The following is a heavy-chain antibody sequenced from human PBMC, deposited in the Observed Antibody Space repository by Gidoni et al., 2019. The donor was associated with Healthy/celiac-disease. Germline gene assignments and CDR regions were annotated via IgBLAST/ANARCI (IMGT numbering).Heavy chain of an antibody. V-gene: IGHV3-23*01. CDR1: GITFSSYA. D-gene: IGHD1-26*01. J-gene: IGHJ4*02. CDR2: ISGSGGST. Sequence: EVQLLESGGGLVQPGGSLRRSCAASGITFSSYAMSWVRQAPGKGLEWVSAISGSGGSTYYADSVKGRFTISRDNSKNTLYLQMNSLRAEDTAVYYCAKDKWVGWELLIDYWGQGTLVTVSS. CDR3: AKDKWVGWELLIDY.